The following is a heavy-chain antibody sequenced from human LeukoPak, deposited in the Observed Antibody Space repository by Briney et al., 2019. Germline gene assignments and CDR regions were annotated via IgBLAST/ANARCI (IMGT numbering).Heavy chain of an antibody. V-gene: IGHV1-46*01. CDR1: GYTFTSNY. Sequence: GASVKVSCKASGYTFTSNYIHWVRQAPGQGLEWMGMIYPGDGSTSYAQKFQGRVTVTRDTSTSTVHMELSGLRSEDTAVYYCARDRGKVANDYWGQGTLVIVSS. J-gene: IGHJ4*02. CDR3: ARDRGKVANDY. CDR2: IYPGDGST. D-gene: IGHD3-10*01.